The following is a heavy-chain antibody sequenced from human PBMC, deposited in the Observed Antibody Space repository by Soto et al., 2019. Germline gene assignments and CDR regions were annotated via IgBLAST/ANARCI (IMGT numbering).Heavy chain of an antibody. J-gene: IGHJ4*02. Sequence: GGALRLSGAASGFSVSTNYMAWVRQAPGKGLEGVSVIYSGGSTYYTHSVKGRFTISRDNSKNTLYLQMNSLRADDTAVYYCARGSGSLYYFGSWGQGTLVPVSP. V-gene: IGHV3-53*01. CDR2: IYSGGST. D-gene: IGHD1-26*01. CDR3: ARGSGSLYYFGS. CDR1: GFSVSTNY.